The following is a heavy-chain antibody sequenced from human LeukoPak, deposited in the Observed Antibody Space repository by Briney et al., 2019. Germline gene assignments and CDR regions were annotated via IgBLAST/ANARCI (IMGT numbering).Heavy chain of an antibody. V-gene: IGHV3-64*02. CDR1: GYTFSDYT. CDR2: IICNAAYP. D-gene: IGHD1-26*01. Sequence: GGSLRLSCAASGYTFSDYTIHWVRQDPAKKLQSVSAIICNAAYPHYADSVKGRFTISRDNSRNAVFLQMGGLRIEDMAVYYCARVKMGATVSDYYYYYMDVWGTGTTVTVSS. CDR3: ARVKMGATVSDYYYYYMDV. J-gene: IGHJ6*03.